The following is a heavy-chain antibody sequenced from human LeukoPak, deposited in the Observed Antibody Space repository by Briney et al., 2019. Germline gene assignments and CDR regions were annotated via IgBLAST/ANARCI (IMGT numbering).Heavy chain of an antibody. CDR2: MSSSSSYI. CDR1: GFTFSDYS. CDR3: ARDAFSMTTVTFCDY. D-gene: IGHD4-11*01. V-gene: IGHV3-21*01. Sequence: VMPGGSLILSCASSGFTFSDYSMNWVRPAPGKGLEWVSSMSSSSSYIHYADSVKGRFTISRDNAKNSLYLQMNSLRVEDTAVYYCARDAFSMTTVTFCDYWGQGTLVTVSS. J-gene: IGHJ4*02.